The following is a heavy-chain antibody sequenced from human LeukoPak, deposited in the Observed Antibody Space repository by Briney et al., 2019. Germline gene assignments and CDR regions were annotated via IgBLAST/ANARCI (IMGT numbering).Heavy chain of an antibody. Sequence: SETLSLTCTVSGGSISSSSYYWGWIRQPPGKGLEWIGSIYYSGSTYYNPSPKSRVTMTRDTSTSTVYMELSSLRSEDTAVYYCARAPPRSGVVVGESGYFQHWGQGTLVTVSS. V-gene: IGHV4-39*07. J-gene: IGHJ1*01. CDR3: ARAPPRSGVVVGESGYFQH. CDR1: GGSISSSSYY. CDR2: IYYSGST. D-gene: IGHD2-21*01.